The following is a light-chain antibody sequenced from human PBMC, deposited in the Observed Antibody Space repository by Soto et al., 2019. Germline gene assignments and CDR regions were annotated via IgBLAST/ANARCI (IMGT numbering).Light chain of an antibody. CDR1: SSDVGDYDY. Sequence: QSALTQPASVSGSPGQSITISCTGTSSDVGDYDYVSWYQQHPGKAPKLVIYDVSNRPSGVSNRFSGSKSGNTASLTISGLKAEDEADYYCSSYSSSSTVVFGEGTKLTVL. J-gene: IGLJ2*01. V-gene: IGLV2-14*03. CDR2: DVS. CDR3: SSYSSSSTVV.